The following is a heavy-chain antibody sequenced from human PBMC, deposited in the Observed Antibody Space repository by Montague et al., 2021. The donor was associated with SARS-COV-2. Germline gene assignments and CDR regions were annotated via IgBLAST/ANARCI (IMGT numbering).Heavy chain of an antibody. CDR3: ARVDYQVPYYYYAGMDL. Sequence: SLRLSWAASGFTFTNYWMTWVRLAPGKGLEWVATINQHGGENYYVGSVEGRFTISRDNAKKSVYLQINSLGAEDTAVYYCARVDYQVPYYYYAGMDLWGQGTTVTVSS. CDR2: INQHGGEN. D-gene: IGHD3/OR15-3a*01. V-gene: IGHV3-7*01. CDR1: GFTFTNYW. J-gene: IGHJ6*02.